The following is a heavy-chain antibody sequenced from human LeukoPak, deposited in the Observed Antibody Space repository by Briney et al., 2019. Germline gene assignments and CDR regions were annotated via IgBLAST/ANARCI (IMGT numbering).Heavy chain of an antibody. CDR3: AKGPVLLWFGELSQLYYMDV. CDR2: ISGSGGST. V-gene: IGHV3-23*01. CDR1: GLTFSSYA. D-gene: IGHD3-10*01. Sequence: PGGSLRLSCAASGLTFSSYAMSWVRQAPGKGLVWVSAISGSGGSTYYADSVKGRFTISRDNSKNTLYLQMNSLRAEDTAVYYCAKGPVLLWFGELSQLYYMDVWGKGTTVTVSS. J-gene: IGHJ6*03.